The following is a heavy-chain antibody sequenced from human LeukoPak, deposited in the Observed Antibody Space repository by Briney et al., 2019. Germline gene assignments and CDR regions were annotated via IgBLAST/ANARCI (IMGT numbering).Heavy chain of an antibody. J-gene: IGHJ6*03. CDR3: AKAGNWGGYYYYLDV. CDR2: IYYSGST. Sequence: SEILSLTCTVSGGSISGYYWSWIRQSPGKGLEWIGYIYYSGSTNYNPSLKSRVTISLDTSKNQFSLKLSSVTAADTAVYYCAKAGNWGGYYYYLDVWGKGATVTISS. CDR1: GGSISGYY. D-gene: IGHD7-27*01. V-gene: IGHV4-59*01.